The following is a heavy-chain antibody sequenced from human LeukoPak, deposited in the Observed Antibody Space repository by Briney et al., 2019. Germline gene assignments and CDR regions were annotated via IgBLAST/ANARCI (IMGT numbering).Heavy chain of an antibody. J-gene: IGHJ4*02. CDR3: ARELGIAVAGTLGY. CDR1: GFTFSNYA. CDR2: IWYDGSNK. Sequence: PGGSLRLSCAASGFTFSNYAMHWVRQAPGKGLEWVAVIWYDGSNKYYADSVKGRFTISRDHSKNTLYLQMKSLRAEDTAVYYCARELGIAVAGTLGYWGQGTLVTVSS. D-gene: IGHD6-19*01. V-gene: IGHV3-33*08.